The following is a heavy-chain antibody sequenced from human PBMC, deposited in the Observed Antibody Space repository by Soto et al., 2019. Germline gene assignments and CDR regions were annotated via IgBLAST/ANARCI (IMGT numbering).Heavy chain of an antibody. V-gene: IGHV4-34*01. CDR1: GGSFSGYY. CDR2: INHSGST. Sequence: QVQLQQWGAGLLKPSETLSLTCAVYGGSFSGYYWSWIRQPPGKGLEWIGEINHSGSTNYNPSLKRRVTISVDTSKNQFSLKLSSVTAAVTAVYYCAQRSYTAMVTGYYYYGMDVWGQGTTVTVSS. J-gene: IGHJ6*02. CDR3: AQRSYTAMVTGYYYYGMDV. D-gene: IGHD5-18*01.